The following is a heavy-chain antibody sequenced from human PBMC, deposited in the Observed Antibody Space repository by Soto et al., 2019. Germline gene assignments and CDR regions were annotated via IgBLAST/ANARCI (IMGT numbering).Heavy chain of an antibody. V-gene: IGHV4-39*01. CDR1: GYSVTSSDYY. D-gene: IGHD2-15*01. CDR2: MFYSGLT. Sequence: SETLSLTCRVLGYSVTSSDYYWAWIRQPPGKGLEWIGSMFYSGLTYYNPSLKSRVTLSVDTSKNQFSVRLNSVTAADTAVYYCAPLSVSLSGPYGIHVWGQGTTVTVSS. CDR3: APLSVSLSGPYGIHV. J-gene: IGHJ6*02.